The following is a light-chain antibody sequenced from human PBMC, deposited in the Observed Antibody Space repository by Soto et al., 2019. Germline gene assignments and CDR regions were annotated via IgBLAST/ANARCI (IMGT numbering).Light chain of an antibody. J-gene: IGKJ1*01. V-gene: IGKV1-6*01. CDR3: LQDYSYPRT. CDR1: QDIRTE. Sequence: AIQMTQSPSSLSASVGDRVTITCRASQDIRTELGWYQQKPGNAPKLLIYATSILQSGAPSRFSGIGSGTDFTLTISSLQPEDFATYYCLQDYSYPRTFGQGTKLEIK. CDR2: ATS.